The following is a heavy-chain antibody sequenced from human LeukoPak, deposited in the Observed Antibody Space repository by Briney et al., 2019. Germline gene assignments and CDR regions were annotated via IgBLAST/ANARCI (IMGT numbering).Heavy chain of an antibody. CDR3: TRPLYYYGSGSYYRDYYYYMDV. CDR1: GFTFSGSA. V-gene: IGHV3-73*01. J-gene: IGHJ6*03. Sequence: GGSLRLSCAASGFTFSGSAMHWVRQASGKGLEWVGRIRSKANSYTTAYAASVKGGFTISRDDSKNTAYLQMNSLKTEDTAVYYCTRPLYYYGSGSYYRDYYYYMDVWGKGTTVAVSS. CDR2: IRSKANSYTT. D-gene: IGHD3-10*01.